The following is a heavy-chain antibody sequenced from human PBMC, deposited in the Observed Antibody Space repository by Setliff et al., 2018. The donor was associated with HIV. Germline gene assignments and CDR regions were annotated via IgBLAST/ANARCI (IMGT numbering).Heavy chain of an antibody. CDR1: GGSISGSNYY. Sequence: SETLSLTCTVSGGSISGSNYYWGWIRQPPGKGLEWVGSIYYSGSTYYSPSLKSRVTISVDMSKNQFSLKLTSVTAADTAVFYCARSVMTTTNYFDYWGPGTLVTVSS. D-gene: IGHD4-4*01. CDR2: IYYSGST. J-gene: IGHJ4*02. V-gene: IGHV4-39*01. CDR3: ARSVMTTTNYFDY.